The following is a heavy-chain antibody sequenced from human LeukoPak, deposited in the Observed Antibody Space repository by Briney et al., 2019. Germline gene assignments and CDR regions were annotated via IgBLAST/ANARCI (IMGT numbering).Heavy chain of an antibody. CDR3: ARVGLDWVREKVYYYYGMDV. Sequence: GGSLRLSCAASGFTFSSYWMSWVCQAPGKGLEWVANIKQDGSEEYYVDSVKGRFTISRDNAKNSLYLQMNSLRAEDTAVYYCARVGLDWVREKVYYYYGMDVWGQGTTVTVSS. J-gene: IGHJ6*02. D-gene: IGHD3-10*01. CDR1: GFTFSSYW. V-gene: IGHV3-7*01. CDR2: IKQDGSEE.